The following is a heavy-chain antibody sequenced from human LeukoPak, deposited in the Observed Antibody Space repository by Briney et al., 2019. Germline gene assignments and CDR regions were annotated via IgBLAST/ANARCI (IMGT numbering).Heavy chain of an antibody. CDR3: AKDMRWGGAVAGTRGAFDI. D-gene: IGHD6-19*01. CDR1: GFTFDDYA. CDR2: ISWNSGSI. Sequence: GGSLRLSCAASGFTFDDYAMHWVRQAPGKGLEWVSGISWNSGSIGYADSAKGRFTISRDNAKNSLYLQMNSLRAEDTALYYCAKDMRWGGAVAGTRGAFDIWGQGTMVTVSS. V-gene: IGHV3-9*01. J-gene: IGHJ3*02.